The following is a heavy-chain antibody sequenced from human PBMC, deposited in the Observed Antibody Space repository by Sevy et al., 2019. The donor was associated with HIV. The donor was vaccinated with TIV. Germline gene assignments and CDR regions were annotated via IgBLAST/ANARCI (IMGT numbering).Heavy chain of an antibody. V-gene: IGHV1-69*13. J-gene: IGHJ5*02. D-gene: IGHD3-22*01. CDR1: GGTFSIYA. Sequence: ASVKVSCRASGGTFSIYAITWVRQSPGQGLEWMGGIIPMFGTTNYAQKFQGRVTITVDESTNTAYMELSSLRSEDRAVYYCAREDSSGLNWFDPWGQGTLVTVSS. CDR2: IIPMFGTT. CDR3: AREDSSGLNWFDP.